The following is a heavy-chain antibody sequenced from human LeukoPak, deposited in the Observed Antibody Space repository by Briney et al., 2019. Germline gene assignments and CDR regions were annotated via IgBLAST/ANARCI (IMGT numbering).Heavy chain of an antibody. V-gene: IGHV3-23*01. J-gene: IGHJ6*02. CDR2: ISGSGGST. D-gene: IGHD1-26*01. CDR1: GFTFSSYA. CDR3: AKDVVGGGYYYYGMDV. Sequence: PGGSLRLSCAASGFTFSSYAMSWVRQAPGKGLEWVSAISGSGGSTYYADSVKGRFTISRDNSKNTLYLQMNSLRAEDTAVYYCAKDVVGGGYYYYGMDVWGQGTTVTVSS.